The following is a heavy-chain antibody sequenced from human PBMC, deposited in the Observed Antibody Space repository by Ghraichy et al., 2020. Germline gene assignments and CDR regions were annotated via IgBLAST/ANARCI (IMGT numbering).Heavy chain of an antibody. V-gene: IGHV1-3*01. D-gene: IGHD2-2*01. J-gene: IGHJ3*02. CDR3: ARGGFCTSTTRYVHDVLDI. CDR1: GYTFTSYA. CDR2: INAGNGNT. Sequence: ASVKVSCKASGYTFTSYALHWARQAPGQRLEWMGWINAGNGNTKYSQKFQDRVTITRDTSASTAYMELSSLRSEDTAVYYCARGGFCTSTTRYVHDVLDIWGQGTMVTVSS.